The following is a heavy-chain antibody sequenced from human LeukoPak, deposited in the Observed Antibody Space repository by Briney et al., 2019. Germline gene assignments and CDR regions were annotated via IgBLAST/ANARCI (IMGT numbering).Heavy chain of an antibody. Sequence: ASVKVSCKASRGTSSSYAISWVRQAPGQGLEWMGGIIPIFGTANYAQKFQGRVTITADESTSTAYMELSSLRSEDTAVYYCARERRLPTVTTPYYFDYWGQGTLVTVSS. D-gene: IGHD4-17*01. CDR2: IIPIFGTA. V-gene: IGHV1-69*13. J-gene: IGHJ4*02. CDR1: RGTSSSYA. CDR3: ARERRLPTVTTPYYFDY.